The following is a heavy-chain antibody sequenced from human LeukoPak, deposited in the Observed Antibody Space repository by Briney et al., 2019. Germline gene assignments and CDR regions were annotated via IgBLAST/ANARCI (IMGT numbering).Heavy chain of an antibody. J-gene: IGHJ3*01. CDR1: GFTVTSNH. V-gene: IGHV3-53*01. CDR2: IHSGGST. Sequence: GGSLRLSCAASGFTVTSNHMNWVRQAPGKGLEWVSIIHSGGSTNYADSVKGRFSISRDNSKNTVYLQMNSLRAEDTAVYYCARDSNAYYAFDLWGQGTMVTVSS. CDR3: ARDSNAYYAFDL. D-gene: IGHD3-22*01.